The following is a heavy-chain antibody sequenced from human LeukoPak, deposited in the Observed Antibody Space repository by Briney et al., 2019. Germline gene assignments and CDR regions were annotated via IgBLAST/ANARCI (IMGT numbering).Heavy chain of an antibody. Sequence: SETLSLTCTVSGGSISSYFWSWIRQPPGKGLEGIGYIYYGGSTNYNPSLKGRVTISVDTSKNQFSLKLSSVTAADTAVYYCARHIGARGTTGTDGPFDYWGQGTLVTVSS. CDR2: IYYGGST. CDR3: ARHIGARGTTGTDGPFDY. J-gene: IGHJ4*02. CDR1: GGSISSYF. D-gene: IGHD1-1*01. V-gene: IGHV4-59*08.